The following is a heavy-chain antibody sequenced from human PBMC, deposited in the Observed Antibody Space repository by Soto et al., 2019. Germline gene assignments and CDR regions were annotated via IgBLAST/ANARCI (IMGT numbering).Heavy chain of an antibody. V-gene: IGHV4-30-4*01. D-gene: IGHD2-21*01. CDR2: IYTSGST. J-gene: IGHJ5*02. Sequence: QVQLQESGPGLVKPSQTLSLTCIVSGGSIRSGNYYWSWIHQPPGKGLEWIGNIYTSGSTYNNPSLKSRVTVSVDTSKNQFSLKLRSVTAADTAVYYCARMTTIWRFDPWGQGTLVTVSS. CDR1: GGSIRSGNYY. CDR3: ARMTTIWRFDP.